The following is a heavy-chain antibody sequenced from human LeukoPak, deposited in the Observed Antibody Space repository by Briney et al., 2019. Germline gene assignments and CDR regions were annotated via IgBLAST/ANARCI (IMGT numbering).Heavy chain of an antibody. Sequence: GGSLILSCAASGFTFSSYSMNWVRQAPGKGLEWVSSISSSSSYIYYADSVKGRFTISRDNAKNSLYLQMNSLRAEDTAVYYCASPLRHCSSTSCYLDYYYYGMDVWGQGTTVTVSS. CDR2: ISSSSSYI. V-gene: IGHV3-21*01. CDR3: ASPLRHCSSTSCYLDYYYYGMDV. D-gene: IGHD2-2*01. J-gene: IGHJ6*02. CDR1: GFTFSSYS.